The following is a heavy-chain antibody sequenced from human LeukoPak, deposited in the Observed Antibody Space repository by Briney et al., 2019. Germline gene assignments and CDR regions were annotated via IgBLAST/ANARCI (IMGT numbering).Heavy chain of an antibody. CDR2: ISGSGGST. J-gene: IGHJ3*02. CDR1: GFTFSSYA. D-gene: IGHD3-22*01. Sequence: PGGSLRLSCAASGFTFSSYAMSWVRQAPGKGLEWVSAISGSGGSTYYADSVKGRFTISRDNSKNTLYLQMNSLRAEDTAVYYCAKCYYDSSGYYFGAFVIWGQGTMVTVSS. CDR3: AKCYYDSSGYYFGAFVI. V-gene: IGHV3-23*01.